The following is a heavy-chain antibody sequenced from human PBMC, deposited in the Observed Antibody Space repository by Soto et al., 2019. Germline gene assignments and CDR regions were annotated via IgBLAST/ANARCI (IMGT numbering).Heavy chain of an antibody. CDR1: VGTFSSYT. CDR3: ARGGYSGYDLDY. CDR2: IIPILGIA. V-gene: IGHV1-69*02. Sequence: QVQLVQSGAEVNKTGSSVKVSCKASVGTFSSYTISWVRQAPGQGLEWMGRIIPILGIANYAQKVQGRVTITADKSTSTAYMELSSLRSEDTAVYYCARGGYSGYDLDYWGQGTLVTVSS. J-gene: IGHJ4*02. D-gene: IGHD5-12*01.